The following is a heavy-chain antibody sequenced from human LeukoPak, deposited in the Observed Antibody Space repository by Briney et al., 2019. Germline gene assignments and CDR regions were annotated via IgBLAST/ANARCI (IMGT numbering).Heavy chain of an antibody. D-gene: IGHD6-13*01. CDR1: GFTFDDYA. CDR3: ARDVRQQQLVEGSYFDY. CDR2: ISWNSGSI. Sequence: PGGSLRLSCAASGFTFDDYAMHWVRQAPGKGLEWVSGISWNSGSIGYADSVKGRFTISRDNAKNSLHLQMNSLRAEDTALYYCARDVRQQQLVEGSYFDYWGQGTLVTVSS. J-gene: IGHJ4*02. V-gene: IGHV3-9*01.